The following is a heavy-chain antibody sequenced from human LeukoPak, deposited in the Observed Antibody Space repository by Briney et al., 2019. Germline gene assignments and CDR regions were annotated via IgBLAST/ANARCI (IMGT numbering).Heavy chain of an antibody. CDR3: ARRATPFRVYFDY. J-gene: IGHJ4*02. D-gene: IGHD1-26*01. CDR2: ISSSGSTI. V-gene: IGHV3-11*01. CDR1: GFTFSDYY. Sequence: GGSLRLSCAASGFTFSDYYMSWIRQAPGKGLEGVSYISSSGSTIYYADSVKGRFTISRDNAKNSLYLQMTSLRAEDTAVYYCARRATPFRVYFDYWGQGTLVTVSS.